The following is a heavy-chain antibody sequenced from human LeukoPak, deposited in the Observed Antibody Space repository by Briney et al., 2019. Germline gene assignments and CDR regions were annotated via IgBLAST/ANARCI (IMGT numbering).Heavy chain of an antibody. Sequence: PSETLSLTCAVYGGSFSGYYWSWIRQPPGKGLEWIGEINHSGSTNYNPSLKSRVTISVDTSTNQFSLKLSSVTAADTAVYYCARGYSSSWRYDYYYYMDVWGKGTTVTVSS. J-gene: IGHJ6*03. CDR1: GGSFSGYY. D-gene: IGHD6-13*01. CDR2: INHSGST. V-gene: IGHV4-34*01. CDR3: ARGYSSSWRYDYYYYMDV.